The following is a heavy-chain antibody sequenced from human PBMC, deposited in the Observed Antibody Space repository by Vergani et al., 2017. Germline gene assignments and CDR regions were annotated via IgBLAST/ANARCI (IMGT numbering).Heavy chain of an antibody. V-gene: IGHV3-66*01. Sequence: EVQLVESGGGLVQPGGSLRLSCAASGFTVSSNYMSWVRQAPGKGLGWVSVIYSGGSTYYADSVKGRFTISRDNSKNTLYLQMNSLRAEDTAVYYCAIPTTVVNNPISPNYYYCGMDVWGQGTTVTVSS. J-gene: IGHJ6*02. CDR2: IYSGGST. CDR1: GFTVSSNY. CDR3: AIPTTVVNNPISPNYYYCGMDV. D-gene: IGHD4-23*01.